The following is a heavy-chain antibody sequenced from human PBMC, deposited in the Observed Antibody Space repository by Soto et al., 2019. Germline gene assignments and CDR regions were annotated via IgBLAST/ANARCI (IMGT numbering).Heavy chain of an antibody. Sequence: LRLSCAASGFTFSSYGMHWVRQAPGKGLEWVAVIWYDGSNKYYADSVKGRFTISRDNSKNTLYLQMNSLRAEDTAVYYCARDRLPYYYYYGMDVWGQGTTVTVSS. CDR1: GFTFSSYG. CDR3: ARDRLPYYYYYGMDV. J-gene: IGHJ6*02. V-gene: IGHV3-33*01. CDR2: IWYDGSNK.